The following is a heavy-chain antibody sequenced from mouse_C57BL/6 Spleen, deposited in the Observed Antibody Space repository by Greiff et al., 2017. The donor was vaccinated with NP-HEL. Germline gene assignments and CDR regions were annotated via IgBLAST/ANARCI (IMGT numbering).Heavy chain of an antibody. J-gene: IGHJ2*01. CDR1: GYAFTNYL. CDR2: INPGSGGT. Sequence: QVQLKQSGAELVRPGTSVKVSCKASGYAFTNYLIEWVKQRPGQGLEWIGVINPGSGGTNYNEKFKGKATLTADKSSSTAYMQLSSLTSEDSAVYFCARWGVNYFDYWGQGTTLTVSS. CDR3: ARWGVNYFDY. D-gene: IGHD2-13*01. V-gene: IGHV1-54*01.